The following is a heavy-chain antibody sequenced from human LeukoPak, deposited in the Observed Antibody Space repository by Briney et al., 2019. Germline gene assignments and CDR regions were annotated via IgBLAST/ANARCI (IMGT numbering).Heavy chain of an antibody. J-gene: IGHJ4*02. Sequence: GGSLRLSCAASGFTFSSYSMNWVRQAPGKGLEWVSSISSSSSYIYYADSVKGRFTISRDNAKNSLYLQMNSLRAEDTAVYYCARDQDRGYDLGLDYWGQGTLVTVSS. V-gene: IGHV3-21*01. CDR3: ARDQDRGYDLGLDY. CDR2: ISSSSSYI. D-gene: IGHD5-12*01. CDR1: GFTFSSYS.